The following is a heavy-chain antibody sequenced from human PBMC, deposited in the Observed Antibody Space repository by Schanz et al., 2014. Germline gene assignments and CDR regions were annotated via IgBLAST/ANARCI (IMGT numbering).Heavy chain of an antibody. V-gene: IGHV3-23*04. D-gene: IGHD3-10*01. CDR2: IRGSGGGT. CDR3: ARDSDRATMVRTYNWFDP. Sequence: VQLVESGGGVVQPGRSLRLSCAASGFTFSSYAMSWVRQAPGKGLEWVSSIRGSGGGTDYADSVKGRFTISRDNSKNSLYLQMNSLRDEDTAVYYCARDSDRATMVRTYNWFDPWGQGTLVTVSS. CDR1: GFTFSSYA. J-gene: IGHJ5*02.